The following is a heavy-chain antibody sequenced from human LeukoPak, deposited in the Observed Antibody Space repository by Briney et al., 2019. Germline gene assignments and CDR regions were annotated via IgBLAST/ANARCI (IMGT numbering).Heavy chain of an antibody. J-gene: IGHJ3*02. Sequence: ASVKVSCKASGYTFTSYVINWVRQATGQGLEWMGWMNPNSGNTGYAQKFRGRVTITRNTSISTAYMELSSLRSEDTAVYYCARSYGGADAFDIWGQGTMVTVSS. CDR2: MNPNSGNT. D-gene: IGHD5-18*01. V-gene: IGHV1-8*03. CDR1: GYTFTSYV. CDR3: ARSYGGADAFDI.